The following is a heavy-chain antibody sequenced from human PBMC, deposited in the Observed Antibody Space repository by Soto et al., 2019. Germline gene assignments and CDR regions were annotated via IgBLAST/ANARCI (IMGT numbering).Heavy chain of an antibody. CDR2: IYPGDSDI. Sequence: PGESLKISCKASGYIFSNYWIAWVRQMPGRGLEWMGVIYPGDSDIRYSPSFQGHVTISADKSITTAYLQWSSLKASDTAMYYCAKVGGRGVVTPIVIEEDYWGQGTLVTVSS. D-gene: IGHD2-15*01. CDR1: GYIFSNYW. CDR3: AKVGGRGVVTPIVIEEDY. V-gene: IGHV5-51*01. J-gene: IGHJ4*02.